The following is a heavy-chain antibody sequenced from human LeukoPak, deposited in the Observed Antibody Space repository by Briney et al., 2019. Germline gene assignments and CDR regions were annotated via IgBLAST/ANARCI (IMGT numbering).Heavy chain of an antibody. D-gene: IGHD5-18*01. Sequence: ASVNVSCKASGYTFTGYYMHWVRQAPGQGLEWMGWINPNSGGTNYAQKFQGRVTMTRDTSISTAYMELSRLRSDDTAVYYCARSLDTAMVGGFDPWGQGTLVTVSS. CDR3: ARSLDTAMVGGFDP. CDR1: GYTFTGYY. J-gene: IGHJ5*02. CDR2: INPNSGGT. V-gene: IGHV1-2*02.